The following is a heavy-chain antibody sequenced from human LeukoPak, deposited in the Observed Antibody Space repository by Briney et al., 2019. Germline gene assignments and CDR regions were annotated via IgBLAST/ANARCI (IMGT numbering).Heavy chain of an antibody. CDR1: GGTFSSYA. J-gene: IGHJ4*02. CDR2: IIPIFGTA. CDR3: ARAGRSGGYFDY. V-gene: IGHV1-69*13. Sequence: SVKVSCTASGGTFSSYAISWVRQAPGQGLEWIGGIIPIFGTANYAQKFQGRVTITADESTSTAYMELSSLRSEDTAVYYCARAGRSGGYFDYWGQGTLVTVSS. D-gene: IGHD1-26*01.